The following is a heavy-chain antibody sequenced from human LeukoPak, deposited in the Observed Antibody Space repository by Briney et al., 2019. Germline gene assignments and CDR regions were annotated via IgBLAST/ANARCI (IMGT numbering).Heavy chain of an antibody. J-gene: IGHJ4*02. V-gene: IGHV1-24*01. CDR1: GYTLTELS. Sequence: ASVKVSCKVSGYTLTELSMHWVRQAPGKGLEWMGGFDPEDGETIYAQKFQGRVTMTEDTSTDTAYMELSSLRSEDTAVYYCATPGSRGWYREYYFDYWGQGTLVTVSS. CDR2: FDPEDGET. D-gene: IGHD6-19*01. CDR3: ATPGSRGWYREYYFDY.